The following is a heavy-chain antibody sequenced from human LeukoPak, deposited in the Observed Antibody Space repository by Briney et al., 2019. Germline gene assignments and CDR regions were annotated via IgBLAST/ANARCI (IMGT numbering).Heavy chain of an antibody. V-gene: IGHV4-4*07. Sequence: SQTLSLTCTVPGGSISSYYWSWIRQPAGKGLEWIWRIYTSGSTNYNPSLKSRVTMSVDTSKNQFSLKLSSVTAADTAVYYCARGYCSGGSCYVSDYWGQGTLVTVSS. CDR2: IYTSGST. CDR3: ARGYCSGGSCYVSDY. D-gene: IGHD2-15*01. CDR1: GGSISSYY. J-gene: IGHJ4*02.